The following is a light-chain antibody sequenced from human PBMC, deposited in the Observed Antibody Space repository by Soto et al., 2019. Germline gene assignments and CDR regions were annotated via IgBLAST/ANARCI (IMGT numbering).Light chain of an antibody. J-gene: IGLJ1*01. CDR3: CSYASGSTPLYV. Sequence: QSALTQPASVSGSPGQSITISCTGTSSDVVTYNLVSWYQQHPGKAPKLIIYEGSKRPSGVSTRFSGSKAGNTASLTISGLQAEDEADYYCCSYASGSTPLYVFGTGTKVTVL. CDR1: SSDVVTYNL. V-gene: IGLV2-23*01. CDR2: EGS.